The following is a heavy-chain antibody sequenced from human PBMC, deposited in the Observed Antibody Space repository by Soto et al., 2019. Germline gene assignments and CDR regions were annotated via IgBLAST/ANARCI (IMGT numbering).Heavy chain of an antibody. Sequence: QITLKESGPPLVEPTQTLTLTCTFSGFSLSTSGVAVGWIRQPPGKALEWLALIYWNDNKHYSPSLKSRLTITKDTSKNQVVLTMTNMDPVDTATYFCAHRYCSGGSCYYTLDYWGQGTLVTVSS. V-gene: IGHV2-5*01. D-gene: IGHD2-15*01. CDR2: IYWNDNK. J-gene: IGHJ4*02. CDR1: GFSLSTSGVA. CDR3: AHRYCSGGSCYYTLDY.